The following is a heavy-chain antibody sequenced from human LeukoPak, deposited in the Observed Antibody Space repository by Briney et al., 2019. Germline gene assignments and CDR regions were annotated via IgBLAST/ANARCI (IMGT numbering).Heavy chain of an antibody. V-gene: IGHV1-2*02. D-gene: IGHD4-17*01. CDR3: DHYGDYEGY. J-gene: IGHJ4*02. CDR1: GGTFSSYA. CDR2: INPNSGGT. Sequence: ASVKVSCKASGGTFSSYAISWVRQAPGQGLEWMGWINPNSGGTNYAQKFQGRVTMTRDTSISTAYMELSRLRSDDTAVYYCDHYGDYEGYWGQGTLVTVSS.